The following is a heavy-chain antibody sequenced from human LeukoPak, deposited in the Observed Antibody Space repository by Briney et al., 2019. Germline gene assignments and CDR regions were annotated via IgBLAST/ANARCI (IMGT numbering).Heavy chain of an antibody. Sequence: ASVKVSCKASGYTFTSYGISWVRQAPGQGLEWMGWISAYNGNTNYAQKLQGRVTMTTDTSTSTAYMELRSLRSDDTAVYYCARGSGDILTGYYGIDYWGQGTLVTVSS. CDR3: ARGSGDILTGYYGIDY. J-gene: IGHJ4*02. CDR1: GYTFTSYG. CDR2: ISAYNGNT. D-gene: IGHD3-9*01. V-gene: IGHV1-18*01.